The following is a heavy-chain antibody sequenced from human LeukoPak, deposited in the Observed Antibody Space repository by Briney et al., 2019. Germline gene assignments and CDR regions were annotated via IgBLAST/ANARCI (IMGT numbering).Heavy chain of an antibody. CDR2: TYYRSKWYN. V-gene: IGHV6-1*01. CDR1: GDSVSSNSAA. CDR3: ARVIAVAGTSGRAHYFDY. D-gene: IGHD6-19*01. Sequence: SQTLSLTCAISGDSVSSNSAAWNWIRQSPSRGLEWLGRTYYRSKWYNDYAVSVKSRITINPDTSKNQFSLQLNSVTPEGTAVYYCARVIAVAGTSGRAHYFDYWGQGTLVTVSS. J-gene: IGHJ4*02.